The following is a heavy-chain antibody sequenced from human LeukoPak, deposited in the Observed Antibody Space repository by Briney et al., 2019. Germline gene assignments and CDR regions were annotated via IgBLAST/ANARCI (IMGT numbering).Heavy chain of an antibody. CDR3: ASSEYSYGPLNY. D-gene: IGHD5-18*01. CDR1: GFTFSSYG. J-gene: IGHJ4*02. Sequence: GGSLRLSCAASGFTFSSYGMHWVRQAPGKGLEWVAVIWFDGSNRYYADSVKGRFTISRDNSKNTLYLQTDSLRAEDTAVYYCASSEYSYGPLNYWGQGTLVTVSS. V-gene: IGHV3-33*01. CDR2: IWFDGSNR.